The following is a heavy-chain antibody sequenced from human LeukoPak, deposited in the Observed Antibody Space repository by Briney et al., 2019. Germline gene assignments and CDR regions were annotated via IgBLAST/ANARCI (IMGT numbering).Heavy chain of an antibody. CDR1: GGSFSGYY. J-gene: IGHJ6*02. V-gene: IGHV4-34*01. Sequence: SETLSLTCAVYGGSFSGYYWSWIRQPPGKGLEWIGEINHSGSTNYNPSLKSRVTISVDTSKNQFSLKLSSVTAADTAVYYCASCGEVDTAMVRYYYYGMDVWGQGTTVTVSS. CDR3: ASCGEVDTAMVRYYYYGMDV. D-gene: IGHD5-18*01. CDR2: INHSGST.